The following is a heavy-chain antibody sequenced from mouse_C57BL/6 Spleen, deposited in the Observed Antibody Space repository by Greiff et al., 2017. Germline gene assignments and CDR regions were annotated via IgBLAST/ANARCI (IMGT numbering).Heavy chain of an antibody. V-gene: IGHV1-54*01. CDR3: ARYPQATPLGAMDY. D-gene: IGHD3-2*02. Sequence: QVQLQQSGAELVRPGTSVKVSCKASGYAFTNYLIEWVKQRPGQGLEWIGVINPGSGGTNYNEKFKGKATLTADKSSSTAYMQLSSLTSEDSAVYFCARYPQATPLGAMDYWGQGTSVTVSS. CDR2: INPGSGGT. J-gene: IGHJ4*01. CDR1: GYAFTNYL.